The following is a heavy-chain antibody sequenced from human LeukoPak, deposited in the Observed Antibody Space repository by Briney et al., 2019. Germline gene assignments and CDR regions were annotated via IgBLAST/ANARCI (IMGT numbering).Heavy chain of an antibody. J-gene: IGHJ4*02. CDR1: GGSISSGGYY. V-gene: IGHV4-31*03. Sequence: SETLSLTCTASGGSISSGGYYWSWIRQHPGKGLEWIGYIYYSGSTYYNPSLKSRVTISVDTSKSQFSLKLSSVTAADTAVYYCARDQFPGYYFDYWGQGTLVTVSS. CDR3: ARDQFPGYYFDY. CDR2: IYYSGST.